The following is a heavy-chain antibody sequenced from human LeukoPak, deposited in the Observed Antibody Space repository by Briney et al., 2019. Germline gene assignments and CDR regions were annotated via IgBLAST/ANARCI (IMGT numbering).Heavy chain of an antibody. J-gene: IGHJ4*02. Sequence: PGGSLRLSCAASGFTFSKYAMNWVRQAPGKGLEWVSSISASGGSTYYADSVKGRFTVSRDNSKNTVYVQMNSLRAEDTAVYYCAKDGSIWGQGTLVTVSS. CDR1: GFTFSKYA. D-gene: IGHD3-9*01. CDR2: ISASGGST. V-gene: IGHV3-23*01. CDR3: AKDGSI.